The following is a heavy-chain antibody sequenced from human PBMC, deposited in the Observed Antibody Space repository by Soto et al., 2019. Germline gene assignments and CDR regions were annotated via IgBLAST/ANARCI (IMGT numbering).Heavy chain of an antibody. V-gene: IGHV3-15*07. Sequence: VQLVESGGGLVKPGGSLRLSCAASGFTFSIAWMNWVRQAPGKGLEWVGRIQSKTDGGTTDYAAPVKGRFTFSRDDSKTTRYPQMNSLKTEYTAVYYWAAGRLSGMDVWGPGTTVTVSS. CDR3: AAGRLSGMDV. CDR1: GFTFSIAW. D-gene: IGHD6-25*01. J-gene: IGHJ6*02. CDR2: IQSKTDGGTT.